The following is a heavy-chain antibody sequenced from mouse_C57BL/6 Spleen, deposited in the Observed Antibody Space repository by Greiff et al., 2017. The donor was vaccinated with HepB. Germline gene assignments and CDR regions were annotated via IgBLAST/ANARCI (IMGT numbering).Heavy chain of an antibody. Sequence: QVQLQQPGAELVRPGSSVKLSCKASGYTFTSYWMHWVKQRPIQGLEWIGNIDPSDSETHYNQKFKDKATLTVDKSSSTAYMQLSSLTSEDSAVYYCARRGTTVEGFAYWGQGTLVTVSA. V-gene: IGHV1-52*01. CDR3: ARRGTTVEGFAY. CDR1: GYTFTSYW. J-gene: IGHJ3*01. CDR2: IDPSDSET. D-gene: IGHD1-1*01.